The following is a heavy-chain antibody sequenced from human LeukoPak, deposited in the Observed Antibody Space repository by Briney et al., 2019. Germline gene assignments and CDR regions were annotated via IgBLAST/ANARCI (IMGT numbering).Heavy chain of an antibody. J-gene: IGHJ4*02. V-gene: IGHV3-11*01. CDR3: ATVHFGYFTF. D-gene: IGHD3-3*01. Sequence: GGSLRLSCAASGLTFSDYHMSWIRQAPGKGLEWVSHISDNGRTKYYANSVQGRFTVSRDNAKNSLYLQMNSPRADDTAVYYCATVHFGYFTFWGQGTLVPVSS. CDR1: GLTFSDYH. CDR2: ISDNGRTK.